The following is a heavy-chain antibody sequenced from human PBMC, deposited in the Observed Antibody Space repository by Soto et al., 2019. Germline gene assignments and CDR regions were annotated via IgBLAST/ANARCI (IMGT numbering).Heavy chain of an antibody. CDR2: IIPIPGTA. J-gene: IGHJ6*02. V-gene: IGHV1-69*01. D-gene: IGHD2-2*01. CDR1: GGTFGSYA. CDR3: ARAQGSSTSLEIYYYYYYGMDV. Sequence: QVQLVQSGAEVKKPGSSVNVSCKASGGTFGSYAIRWVRQAPGQGLEWMGGIIPIPGTANYAQKFQGRVTIAADESTSTAYMELSSLRSEDTAVYYCARAQGSSTSLEIYYYYYYGMDVWGQGTTVTVSS.